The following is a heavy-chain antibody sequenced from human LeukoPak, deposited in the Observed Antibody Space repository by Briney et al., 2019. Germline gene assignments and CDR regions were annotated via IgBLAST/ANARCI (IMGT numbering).Heavy chain of an antibody. CDR1: GFTFSNYG. CDR3: AKEGYSCGRSDNYYFDY. Sequence: PGGSLRLSCATSGFTFSNYGMHWVRQAPGKGLEWVAFIRFDGSNKYYADSVKGRFTISRDNSKNTLYLQMNSLRAEDTALYYCAKEGYSCGRSDNYYFDYWGQGTLVTVSS. J-gene: IGHJ4*02. V-gene: IGHV3-30*02. CDR2: IRFDGSNK. D-gene: IGHD2-21*01.